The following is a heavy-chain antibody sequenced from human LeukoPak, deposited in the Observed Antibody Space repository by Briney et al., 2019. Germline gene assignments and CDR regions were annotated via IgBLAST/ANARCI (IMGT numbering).Heavy chain of an antibody. V-gene: IGHV3-30*18. Sequence: GGSLRLSCAASGFTFSSYGMHWVRQAPGKGLEWVAVISYDGSNKYYADSVKGRFTISRDNSKNTLYPQMNSLRAEDTAVYYCAKVRIQLWEREAFDIWGQGTMVTVSS. CDR2: ISYDGSNK. J-gene: IGHJ3*02. CDR3: AKVRIQLWEREAFDI. D-gene: IGHD5-18*01. CDR1: GFTFSSYG.